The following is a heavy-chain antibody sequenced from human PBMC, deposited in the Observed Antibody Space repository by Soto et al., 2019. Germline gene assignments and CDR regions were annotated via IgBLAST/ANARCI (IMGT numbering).Heavy chain of an antibody. Sequence: ASGKVSCTASGYTFTGYYMHWVRQAPGQGLEWMGIINPNGGSTNYAQKFQGRVTMTRDTSTSTVYMELSSLRSEDTAVYYCARDVGDDSSGLDAFDIWGQGTMVTVS. CDR3: ARDVGDDSSGLDAFDI. D-gene: IGHD3-22*01. V-gene: IGHV1-46*01. CDR2: INPNGGST. J-gene: IGHJ3*02. CDR1: GYTFTGYY.